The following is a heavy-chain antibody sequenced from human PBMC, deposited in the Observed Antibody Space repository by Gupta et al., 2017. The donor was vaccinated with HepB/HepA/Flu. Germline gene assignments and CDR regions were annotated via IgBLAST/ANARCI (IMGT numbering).Heavy chain of an antibody. CDR1: GFTFPLSHYG. J-gene: IGHJ5*02. V-gene: IGHV3-33*01. D-gene: IGHD2-15*01. CDR3: LRLHRTYSIDH. CDR2: TSYDGSIK. Sequence: QVQLVESRGGVVQPGRSLRLACAASGFTFPLSHYGMHWFRQPPGKGLEWVALTSYDGSIKYYVDSVKGRFTISRDPSTNTLYLQINSLRVESTAIYDCLRLHRTYSIDHWGQGTLVTVSS.